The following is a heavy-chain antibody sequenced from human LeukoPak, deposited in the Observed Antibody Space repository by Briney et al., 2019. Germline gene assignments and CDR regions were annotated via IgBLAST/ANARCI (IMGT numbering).Heavy chain of an antibody. J-gene: IGHJ5*02. CDR1: GGTIFTSGFY. CDR2: IFYSGST. V-gene: IGHV4-31*03. CDR3: ARVSRDGFGETRGVDP. Sequence: SQTLSLTCTVSGGTIFTSGFYWGWIRQYPGKGLEWIGYIFYSGSTFYNPSLKSRLTMSVDMSKNQFSLKLSFVTAADTAVYYCARVSRDGFGETRGVDPWGQGTLVTVSS. D-gene: IGHD3-10*01.